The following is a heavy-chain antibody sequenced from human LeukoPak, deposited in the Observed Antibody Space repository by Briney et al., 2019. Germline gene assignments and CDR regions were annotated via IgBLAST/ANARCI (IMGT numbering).Heavy chain of an antibody. CDR3: ARGRRAAANLRRWFDP. J-gene: IGHJ5*02. D-gene: IGHD6-25*01. CDR2: ISSSSSTI. Sequence: PGGSLRLSCAASGFTFSSYSMNWVRQAPGKGLEWVSYISSSSSTIYYADSVKGRFTISRDNAKNSLYLQMNSLRAEDTAVYYCARGRRAAANLRRWFDPWGQGTLVTVSS. CDR1: GFTFSSYS. V-gene: IGHV3-48*01.